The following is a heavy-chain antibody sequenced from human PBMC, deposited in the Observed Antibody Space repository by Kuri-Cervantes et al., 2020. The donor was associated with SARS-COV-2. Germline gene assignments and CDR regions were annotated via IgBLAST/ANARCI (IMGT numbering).Heavy chain of an antibody. CDR2: ISGSGDNT. CDR1: GFTFDDYG. Sequence: GESLKISCAASGFTFDDYGMNWVRQAPGKGLEWVSGISGSGDNTYYADSVKGRFTISRDNSKKTLYLQMNSLRVEDTALYYCAPRDYWGQGILVTVSS. CDR3: APRDY. V-gene: IGHV3-23*01. J-gene: IGHJ4*02.